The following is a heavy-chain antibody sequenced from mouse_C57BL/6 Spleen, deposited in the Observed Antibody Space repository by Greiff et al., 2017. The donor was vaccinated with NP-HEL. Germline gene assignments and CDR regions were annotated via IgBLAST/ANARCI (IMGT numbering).Heavy chain of an antibody. CDR2: IYPRSGNT. CDR3: ARCLIYYDYAGYFDY. CDR1: GYTFTSYG. D-gene: IGHD2-4*01. Sequence: VQLQQSGAELARPGASVKLSCKASGYTFTSYGISWVKQRTGQGLEWIGEIYPRSGNTYYNEKFKGKATLTADKSSSTAYKELRILTSEASAVYFCARCLIYYDYAGYFDYWGQGTTLTVSS. J-gene: IGHJ2*01. V-gene: IGHV1-81*01.